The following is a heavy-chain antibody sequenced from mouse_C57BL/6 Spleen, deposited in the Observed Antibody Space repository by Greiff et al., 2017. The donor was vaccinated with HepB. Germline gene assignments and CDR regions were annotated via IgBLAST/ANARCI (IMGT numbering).Heavy chain of an antibody. J-gene: IGHJ2*01. CDR2: ISDGGSYT. D-gene: IGHD2-5*01. V-gene: IGHV5-4*01. CDR3: ARSPRKYSNYFDY. Sequence: EVQLVESGGGLVKPGGSLKLSMSWVGQTLEKRLEWVATISDGGSYTYYPDNVKGRFTISRDNAKNNLYLQMSHLKSEDTAMYYCARSPRKYSNYFDYWGQGTTLTVSS.